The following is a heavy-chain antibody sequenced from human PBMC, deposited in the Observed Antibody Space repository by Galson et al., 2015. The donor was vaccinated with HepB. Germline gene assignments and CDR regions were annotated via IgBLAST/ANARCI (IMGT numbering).Heavy chain of an antibody. J-gene: IGHJ4*02. D-gene: IGHD7-27*01. CDR1: GYTFSTND. Sequence: SVKVSCKASGYTFSTNDFNWVRQATGQGLEWVGWMSPNNGNTGYAQKFQGRVTMTRSTSISTAYMELSSLTSEDTAVYYCATGPPNWGFDYWGQGTLVTVSS. CDR3: ATGPPNWGFDY. V-gene: IGHV1-8*01. CDR2: MSPNNGNT.